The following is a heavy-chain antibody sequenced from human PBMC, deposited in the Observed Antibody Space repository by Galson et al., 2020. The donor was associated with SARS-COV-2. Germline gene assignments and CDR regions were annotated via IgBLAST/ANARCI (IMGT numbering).Heavy chain of an antibody. CDR2: INILGDT. V-gene: IGHV3-13*01. CDR3: ARERFGDGRVYDMDI. D-gene: IGHD3-10*01. Sequence: GGSLRLSCAASGFTFSHHDMHWVRQAPGKGLEWVACINILGDTYYLGSVKGRFTISRENGKNSFYLQMDSLRAGDTAVYFCARERFGDGRVYDMDIWGQGTTVTVSS. CDR1: GFTFSHHD. J-gene: IGHJ6*02.